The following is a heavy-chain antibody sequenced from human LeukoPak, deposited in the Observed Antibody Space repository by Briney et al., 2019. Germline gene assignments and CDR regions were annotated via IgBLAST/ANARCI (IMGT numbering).Heavy chain of an antibody. CDR3: ARGYCSGGSCYSFDY. D-gene: IGHD2-15*01. CDR2: IYHSGST. CDR1: GGSISSSNW. Sequence: PSETLSLTCAVSGGSISSSNWWSWVRQPPGKGLEWIGEIYHSGSTNYNPSLKSRVTISVDKSKNQFSLKLSSVTAADTAVYYCARGYCSGGSCYSFDYWGQGTLVTVSS. V-gene: IGHV4-4*02. J-gene: IGHJ4*02.